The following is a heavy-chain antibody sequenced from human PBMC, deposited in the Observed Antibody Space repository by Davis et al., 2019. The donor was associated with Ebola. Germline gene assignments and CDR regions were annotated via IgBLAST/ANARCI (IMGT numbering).Heavy chain of an antibody. J-gene: IGHJ6*04. CDR3: ARDPNWGVRYYYYGMDV. CDR1: GFTFSSYS. D-gene: IGHD7-27*01. CDR2: ISSSSSYI. Sequence: GGSLRLSCAASGFTFSSYSMNWVRQAPGKGLEWVSSISSSSSYIYYADAVKGRFNISRDNAKNSLYLQMNSLRAEDTAVYYCARDPNWGVRYYYYGMDVWGKGTTVTVSS. V-gene: IGHV3-21*01.